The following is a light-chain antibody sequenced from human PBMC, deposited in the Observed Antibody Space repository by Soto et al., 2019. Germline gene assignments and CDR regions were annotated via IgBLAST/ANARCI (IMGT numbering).Light chain of an antibody. CDR1: QGISSY. CDR3: QQYYSYPRST. J-gene: IGKJ1*01. V-gene: IGKV1-8*01. Sequence: AIRMTQSPSSLSASTGDRVTITCRASQGISSYLAWYQQKPGKAPKLLIYAASTLQSGVPSRFSGSGSGTDFTLTISCLQSEDFVTYYCQQYYSYPRSTFGQGTKVEIK. CDR2: AAS.